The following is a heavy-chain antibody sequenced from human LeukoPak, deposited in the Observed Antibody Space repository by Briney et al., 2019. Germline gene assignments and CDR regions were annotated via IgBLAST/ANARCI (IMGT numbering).Heavy chain of an antibody. D-gene: IGHD3-22*01. CDR2: ISGSDGST. V-gene: IGHV3-23*01. Sequence: GGSLRLSCEASGFTFSSDAMSWVRQAPGKGLEWVSTISGSDGSTFYADAVKGRFTISRDNSKNTLYLQMNSLRAEDTAVYYCATDRLDYYDSSGYDYWGQGTLVTVSS. CDR1: GFTFSSDA. CDR3: ATDRLDYYDSSGYDY. J-gene: IGHJ4*02.